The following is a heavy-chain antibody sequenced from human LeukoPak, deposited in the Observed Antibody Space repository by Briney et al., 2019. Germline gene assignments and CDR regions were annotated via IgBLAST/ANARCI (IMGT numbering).Heavy chain of an antibody. CDR1: GYSFTSYW. J-gene: IGHJ5*02. D-gene: IGHD1-26*01. CDR2: IYPGDSDT. V-gene: IGHV5-51*01. Sequence: GESLKISCKGSGYSFTSYWIGWVRQMPGKGLEWMGIIYPGDSDTRYSPSFQGKVTISADKSISTAYLQWSSLKASDTAMYYCARQRELRFRWFDPWGQGTLVTVSS. CDR3: ARQRELRFRWFDP.